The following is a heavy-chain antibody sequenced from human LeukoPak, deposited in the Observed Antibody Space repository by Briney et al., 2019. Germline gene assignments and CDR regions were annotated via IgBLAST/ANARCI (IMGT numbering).Heavy chain of an antibody. CDR1: GYTFTSYD. CDR3: ARDQPWDYGDYRVPDYFDY. J-gene: IGHJ4*02. D-gene: IGHD4-17*01. CDR2: MNPNSGNT. V-gene: IGHV1-8*01. Sequence: ASVKVSCKASGYTFTSYDINWVRQATGQGLEWMGWMNPNSGNTGYAQKFQGRVTMTRNTSISTAYMELSSLRSEDTAVYYCARDQPWDYGDYRVPDYFDYWGQGTLVTVSS.